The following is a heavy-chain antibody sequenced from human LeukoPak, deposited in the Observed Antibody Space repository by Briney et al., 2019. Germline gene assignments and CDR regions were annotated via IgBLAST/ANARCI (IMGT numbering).Heavy chain of an antibody. CDR2: INPSGGST. CDR3: ARARDLNDIVVVPAATDWYYFDY. J-gene: IGHJ4*02. D-gene: IGHD2-2*01. CDR1: GYTFTSYY. Sequence: ASVKVSRKASGYTFTSYYMHWVRQAPGQGLEWMGIINPSGGSTSYAQKFQGRVTMTRDTSTSTVYMELSSLRSEDTAVYYCARARDLNDIVVVPAATDWYYFDYWGQGTLVTVSS. V-gene: IGHV1-46*01.